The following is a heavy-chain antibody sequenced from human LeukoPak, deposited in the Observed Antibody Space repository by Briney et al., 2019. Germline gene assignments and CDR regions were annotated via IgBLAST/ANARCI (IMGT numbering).Heavy chain of an antibody. Sequence: GGSLRLSCAASGFTFSDYYMSWIRQAPGKGLEWVSYISSSGSTIYYADSVKGRFTISRDNAKNSLYLQMNSLRAEDTAVYYCARDRCSSTSCLIFDYWGQGTLVTVSS. J-gene: IGHJ4*02. CDR1: GFTFSDYY. CDR3: ARDRCSSTSCLIFDY. V-gene: IGHV3-11*01. CDR2: ISSSGSTI. D-gene: IGHD2-2*01.